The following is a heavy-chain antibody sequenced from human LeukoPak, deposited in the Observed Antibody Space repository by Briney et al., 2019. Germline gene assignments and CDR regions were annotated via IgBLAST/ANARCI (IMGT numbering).Heavy chain of an antibody. CDR1: EFTFSDYY. Sequence: GGSLGLSCAASEFTFSDYYMSWIRQAPGKGLEWVSYISYSGDIIHYADSVKGRFTVSRDNAKKSLYLQMYSLRAEDTAVYYCARLGIIAAAGSNDYWGQGTPVTVSS. J-gene: IGHJ4*02. D-gene: IGHD6-13*01. V-gene: IGHV3-11*01. CDR3: ARLGIIAAAGSNDY. CDR2: ISYSGDII.